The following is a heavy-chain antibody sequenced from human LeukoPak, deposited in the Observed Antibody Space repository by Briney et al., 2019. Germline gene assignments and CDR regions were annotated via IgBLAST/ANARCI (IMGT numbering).Heavy chain of an antibody. CDR2: IDGGGGST. V-gene: IGHV3-23*01. CDR3: AKDWGY. D-gene: IGHD3-16*01. Sequence: GGSLRLSCAASGFTFSSYAMRWVRQASGKGLEWVSSIDGGGGSTNYADSVKGRFTISRENSKNTLYLQMNSLRVEDTAVYYCAKDWGYWGQGTLVTVSS. J-gene: IGHJ4*02. CDR1: GFTFSSYA.